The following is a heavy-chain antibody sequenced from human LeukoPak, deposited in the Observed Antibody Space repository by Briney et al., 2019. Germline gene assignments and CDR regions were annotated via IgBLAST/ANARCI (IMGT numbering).Heavy chain of an antibody. Sequence: GGALRHSCAASVFTFSKAWMSGVRQAPGKGVEWVGRIKSKTDGGKTDYAAPVKGRFTISRDDSKHTLYLQMNSLRTEDTALYYCRRVVYSIGGSCYSRYFDYWGQGTLVTVSS. J-gene: IGHJ4*02. CDR1: VFTFSKAW. D-gene: IGHD2-15*01. CDR3: RRVVYSIGGSCYSRYFDY. V-gene: IGHV3-15*01. CDR2: IKSKTDGGKT.